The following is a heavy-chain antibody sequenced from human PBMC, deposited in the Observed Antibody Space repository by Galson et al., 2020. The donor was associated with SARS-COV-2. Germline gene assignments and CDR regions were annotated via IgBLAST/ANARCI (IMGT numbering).Heavy chain of an antibody. J-gene: IGHJ4*02. V-gene: IGHV4-4*08. CDR1: NGSISSDH. D-gene: IGHD6-6*01. CDR3: ARYTTSSVSFDY. CDR2: LHSDGST. Sequence: SQTLSLTCSVSNGSISSDHWAWIRQTPGKGLEWIGLLHSDGSTNYNPSLKSRGTISVDTSKNRFSLKLSSMTAADAAVYFCARYTTSSVSFDYWGQGTLVTVSS.